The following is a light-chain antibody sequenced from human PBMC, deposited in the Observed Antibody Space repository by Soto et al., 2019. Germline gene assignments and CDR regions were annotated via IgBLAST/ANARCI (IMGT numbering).Light chain of an antibody. J-gene: IGLJ1*01. CDR3: CSCTGSHSYV. CDR2: DVN. CDR1: RGVVGGYNY. Sequence: QSALTQPRSVSESPGQSVAISCTGTRGVVGGYNYVSWYQQHPGKAPKLMIYDVNKRPSGVPDRFSGSKSGNTASLTISGLQAEDEADYYCCSCTGSHSYVFGTGTMVTVL. V-gene: IGLV2-11*01.